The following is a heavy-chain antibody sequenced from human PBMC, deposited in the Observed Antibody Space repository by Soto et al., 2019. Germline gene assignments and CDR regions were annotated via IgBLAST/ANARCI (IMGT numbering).Heavy chain of an antibody. CDR3: AKDWNDANYDYGTDV. CDR1: GYSFSNFG. CDR2: ISHDGSKK. D-gene: IGHD1-1*01. Sequence: GESLKISCKGSGYSFSNFGMHWVRQAPGKGLEWVAFISHDGSKKKFVDSVKGRFTISRDDSGNTLYLQMNSLRADDTAVYFCAKDWNDANYDYGTDVWGQGTTVTVSS. J-gene: IGHJ6*02. V-gene: IGHV3-30*18.